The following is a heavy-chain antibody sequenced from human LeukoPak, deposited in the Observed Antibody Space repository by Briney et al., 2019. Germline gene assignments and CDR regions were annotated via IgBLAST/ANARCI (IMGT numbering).Heavy chain of an antibody. V-gene: IGHV4-38-2*02. CDR3: AREKSRIIYY. J-gene: IGHJ4*02. Sequence: AETLSLTCTVSGYSIKSGYYWGWIRQPPGEGLEWIANVYYNGNTFYNPSVKSLVTISVDTSNNQFSLTLTSVTAADTAVYFCAREKSRIIYYWGQGMLVTVSS. CDR2: VYYNGNT. CDR1: GYSIKSGYY.